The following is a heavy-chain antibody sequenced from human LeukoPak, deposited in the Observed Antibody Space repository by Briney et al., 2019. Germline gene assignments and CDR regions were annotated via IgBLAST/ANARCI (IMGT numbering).Heavy chain of an antibody. Sequence: RGESLKISCKASGYRFTNYWIAGVRQMPGKGLDWMGLIYPGDSDARYSPSFQGQVTISADKSINPAYLQWSSLKASDTAMYYCARIYYYDSTGPIDYWGQGTLVTVSS. J-gene: IGHJ4*02. CDR3: ARIYYYDSTGPIDY. CDR1: GYRFTNYW. D-gene: IGHD3-22*01. CDR2: IYPGDSDA. V-gene: IGHV5-51*01.